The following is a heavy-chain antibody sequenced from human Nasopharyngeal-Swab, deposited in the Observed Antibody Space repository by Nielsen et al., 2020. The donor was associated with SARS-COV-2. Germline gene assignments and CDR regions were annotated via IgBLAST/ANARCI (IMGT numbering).Heavy chain of an antibody. J-gene: IGHJ6*02. D-gene: IGHD2-2*01. CDR3: ALPSAAYYYYGMDV. Sequence: VRQAPGKGLEWMGWMNPNSGNTGYAQKFQGRVTITRNTSISTAYMELSSLRSEDTAVYYCALPSAAYYYYGMDVWGQGTTVTVSS. CDR2: MNPNSGNT. V-gene: IGHV1-8*03.